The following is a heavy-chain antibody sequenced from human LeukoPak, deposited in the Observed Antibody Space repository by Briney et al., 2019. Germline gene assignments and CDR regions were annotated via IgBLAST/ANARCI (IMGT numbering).Heavy chain of an antibody. V-gene: IGHV3-23*01. CDR3: AKDVSSGFGRYYYYYGMDV. J-gene: IGHJ6*02. Sequence: GRSLRLSCAASGFTFSSYAMSWVRQAPGKGREGVSAISGRGGSTYYADSVKWRFTIYRDNSKNTLYLQMNSLSAEDTAVYYCAKDVSSGFGRYYYYYGMDVWGQGTTVTVSS. D-gene: IGHD6-19*01. CDR2: ISGRGGST. CDR1: GFTFSSYA.